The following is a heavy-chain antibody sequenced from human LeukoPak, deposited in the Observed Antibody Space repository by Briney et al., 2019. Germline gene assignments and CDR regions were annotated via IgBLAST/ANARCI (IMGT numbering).Heavy chain of an antibody. CDR3: ARGMVVVVITGIHYYYGMDV. Sequence: SVNVSCKASGGTFSSYAISWVRQAPGQGLEWMGGIIPIFGTANYAQKFQGRVTITADESTSTAYMELSSLRSEDTAVYYCARGMVVVVITGIHYYYGMDVWGQGTTVTVSS. V-gene: IGHV1-69*13. D-gene: IGHD3-22*01. J-gene: IGHJ6*02. CDR2: IIPIFGTA. CDR1: GGTFSSYA.